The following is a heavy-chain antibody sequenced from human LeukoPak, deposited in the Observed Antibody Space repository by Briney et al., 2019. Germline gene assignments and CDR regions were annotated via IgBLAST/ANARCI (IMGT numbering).Heavy chain of an antibody. CDR3: ARESYDILTGYYDC. J-gene: IGHJ4*02. D-gene: IGHD3-9*01. V-gene: IGHV3-48*01. Sequence: AGGSLRLSCAASEFTFSSYSMNWVRQAPGKGLEWVSYITNSGNSKSYADSVKGRFTISRDNTKNSLYLQMNSLRAEDTAVYYCARESYDILTGYYDCWGQGTLATVSS. CDR1: EFTFSSYS. CDR2: ITNSGNSK.